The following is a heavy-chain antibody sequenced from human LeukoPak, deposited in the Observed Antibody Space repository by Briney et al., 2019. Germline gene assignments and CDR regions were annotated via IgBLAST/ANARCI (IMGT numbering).Heavy chain of an antibody. CDR2: IYTTGTT. CDR1: GGSISSYY. J-gene: IGHJ6*03. V-gene: IGHV4-4*07. CDR3: ARAIYGASRNMDV. Sequence: SETLSLTCTVSGGSISSYYWSWVRQPAGKGLEWIGRIYTTGTTKNNDSIRRRGTMSIDTSKTQFSLKLNSVTAADTAVYYCARAIYGASRNMDVWGKGTTVTVSS. D-gene: IGHD4/OR15-4a*01.